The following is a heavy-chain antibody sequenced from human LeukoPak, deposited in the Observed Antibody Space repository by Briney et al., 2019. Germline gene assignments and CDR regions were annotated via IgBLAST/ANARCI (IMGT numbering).Heavy chain of an antibody. CDR3: AREGWSDP. Sequence: ASVKVSCKASGYRFTSFAINWVRQAPGQGLEWMGWINTNTGNPTYAQGFTGRFVFSLDTSVSTAYLQIRSLKAEDTAVYYCAREGWSDPWXXGTLVTVSS. CDR2: INTNTGNP. V-gene: IGHV7-4-1*02. J-gene: IGHJ5*02. CDR1: GYRFTSFA.